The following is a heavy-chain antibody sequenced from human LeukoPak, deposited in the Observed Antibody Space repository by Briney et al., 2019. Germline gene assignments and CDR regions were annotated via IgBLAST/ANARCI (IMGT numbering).Heavy chain of an antibody. V-gene: IGHV3-48*03. J-gene: IGHJ4*02. CDR1: GFTFSSYE. CDR2: ISSSGSAI. Sequence: GGSLRLSCAAYGFTFSSYEMNWVRQAPGKGLQWVSYISSSGSAIYYADSVKGRFTISRDNAKNSLYLQMNSLRAEDTAGYYCARDPDYGDYGDYWGQGTLVTVSS. D-gene: IGHD4-17*01. CDR3: ARDPDYGDYGDY.